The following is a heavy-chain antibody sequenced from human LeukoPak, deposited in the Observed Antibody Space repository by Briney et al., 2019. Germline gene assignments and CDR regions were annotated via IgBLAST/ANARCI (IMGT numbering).Heavy chain of an antibody. V-gene: IGHV3-21*01. Sequence: GGPLRLSCAASGFTFSNYDMTWVRQAPGKGLEWVASICSSSRHIYYADSVKGRFTISRDNAKNSLYLQMNSMRAEDTAVYYCAAHYCSSTSCYEDYYCGMDVWGQGTTVTVSS. CDR1: GFTFSNYD. D-gene: IGHD2-2*01. J-gene: IGHJ6*02. CDR2: ICSSSRHI. CDR3: AAHYCSSTSCYEDYYCGMDV.